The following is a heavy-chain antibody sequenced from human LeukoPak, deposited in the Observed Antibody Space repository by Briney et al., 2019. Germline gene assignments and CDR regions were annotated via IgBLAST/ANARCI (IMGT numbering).Heavy chain of an antibody. CDR3: AREANIVILPTAPDS. CDR2: TFYTGRT. Sequence: SETLSLTCTVSGGSISSRAYYWGWIRQPPGKGLEWIGTTFYTGRTHYSPSFKSRVTISVDTSSQFSLRLSSVTASDTAVYYCAREANIVILPTAPDSWGQGILVTVSS. V-gene: IGHV4-39*02. J-gene: IGHJ4*02. D-gene: IGHD2-2*01. CDR1: GGSISSRAYY.